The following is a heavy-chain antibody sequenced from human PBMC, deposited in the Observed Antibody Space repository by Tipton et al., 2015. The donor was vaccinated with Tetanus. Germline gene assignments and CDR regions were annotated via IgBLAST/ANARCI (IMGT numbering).Heavy chain of an antibody. CDR3: ARQSCSGGSCRFDP. D-gene: IGHD2-15*01. Sequence: TLSLTCAVSGGSSSNSNWWSWVRQPPGKGLEWIGQISHSGSTYYNPALTSRVTMSVDTSKIHFFLNLTSVTAADTAFYYCARQSCSGGSCRFDPWGQGTLVTVSS. J-gene: IGHJ5*02. CDR1: GGSSSNSNW. V-gene: IGHV4-4*02. CDR2: ISHSGST.